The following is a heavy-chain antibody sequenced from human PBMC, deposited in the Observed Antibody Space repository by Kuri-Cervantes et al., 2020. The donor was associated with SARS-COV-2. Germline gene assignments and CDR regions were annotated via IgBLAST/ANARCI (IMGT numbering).Heavy chain of an antibody. J-gene: IGHJ4*02. V-gene: IGHV1-2*02. CDR2: INPDGGT. CDR3: ARNRRMSGYSFGFDL. Sequence: ASVKVSCKTSGYTFTDYYMHWVRQAPGQGPEWMGWINPDGGTNSAQKFQGRVTMTRGTSTSTVHMELRRLRFDDTAVYYCARNRRMSGYSFGFDLWGQGTLVTVSS. CDR1: GYTFTDYY. D-gene: IGHD5-18*01.